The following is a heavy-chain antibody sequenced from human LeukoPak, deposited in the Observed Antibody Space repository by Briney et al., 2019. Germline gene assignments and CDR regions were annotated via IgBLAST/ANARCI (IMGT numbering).Heavy chain of an antibody. J-gene: IGHJ4*02. V-gene: IGHV4-61*01. CDR2: IYNSGST. CDR3: ARGQVGATQLLDY. Sequence: SETLSLTCTVSGGSVSSSTYYWNWIRQPPGKGLEWIGYIYNSGSTNYNPSFKSRLTISVDTSRNQSSLKVNSVTAADTAVYYCARGQVGATQLLDYWGQGTRVTVSS. CDR1: GGSVSSSTYY. D-gene: IGHD1-26*01.